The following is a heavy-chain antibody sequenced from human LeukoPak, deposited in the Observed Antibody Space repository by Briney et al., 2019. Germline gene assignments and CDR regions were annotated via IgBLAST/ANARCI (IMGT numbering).Heavy chain of an antibody. CDR3: AKDSGYYTSYYYYCYMDV. D-gene: IGHD2-8*01. CDR1: GFTFSSYG. V-gene: IGHV3-30*18. J-gene: IGHJ6*03. CDR2: TSYDGSNK. Sequence: PGRSLRLSCAASGFTFSSYGMHWVRQAPGKGLEWVAVTSYDGSNKYYADSVKGRFTISRDNSKNTLYLQMNSLRAEDTAVYYCAKDSGYYTSYYYYCYMDVWGKGTTVTVSS.